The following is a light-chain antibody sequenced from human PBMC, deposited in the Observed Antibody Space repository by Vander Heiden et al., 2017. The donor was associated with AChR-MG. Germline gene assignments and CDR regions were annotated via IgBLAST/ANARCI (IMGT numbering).Light chain of an antibody. Sequence: VLTQSPGTLSLSPGERAILSCRATQTFGSNYLAWYQQKPGQTPRLLIYSISNKATGIPDRFSGSGSGTDFTLTISRLEPEDFALYYCQQYGTSQTFGQGTKVEIK. V-gene: IGKV3-20*01. CDR1: QTFGSNY. J-gene: IGKJ1*01. CDR2: SIS. CDR3: QQYGTSQT.